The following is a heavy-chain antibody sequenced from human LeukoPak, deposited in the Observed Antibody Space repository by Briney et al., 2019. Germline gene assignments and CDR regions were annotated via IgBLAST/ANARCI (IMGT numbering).Heavy chain of an antibody. CDR2: ISSLSNYI. CDR3: ARMILMQGFDY. Sequence: HPSETLSLTCTVSGGSMTNSTYYWGWIRQPPGKGLEWVSSISSLSNYIYYADSLKGRFTISRDNAKNSLYLQMNSLRAEDTAVYYCARMILMQGFDYWGQGTLVTVSS. V-gene: IGHV3-21*01. J-gene: IGHJ4*02. CDR1: GGSMTNSTYY. D-gene: IGHD2-8*01.